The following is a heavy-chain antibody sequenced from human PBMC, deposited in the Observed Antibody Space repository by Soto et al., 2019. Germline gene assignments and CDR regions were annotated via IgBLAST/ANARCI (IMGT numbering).Heavy chain of an antibody. V-gene: IGHV1-69*02. J-gene: IGHJ4*02. Sequence: SVKVSCKASGGTFSSYTISWVRQAPGQGLEWMGRIIPILGIANYAQKFQGRVTITADKSTSTAYMELSSLRSEDTAVYYCARAPTSIAARHFDYWGQGTLVTVSS. CDR2: IIPILGIA. CDR1: GGTFSSYT. CDR3: ARAPTSIAARHFDY. D-gene: IGHD6-6*01.